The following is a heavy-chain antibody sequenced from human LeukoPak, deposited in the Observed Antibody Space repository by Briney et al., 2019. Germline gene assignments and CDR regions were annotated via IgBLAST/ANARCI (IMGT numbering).Heavy chain of an antibody. Sequence: GGSLRLSCAASGFTFSSYWMHWVRQAPGKGLVWVSRINTDGSSTSYADSVKGRFTISRDNAKNTLYLQMNSLRAEDTAVYYCAREGVKLYAFDIWGQGTMVTVSS. CDR2: INTDGSST. D-gene: IGHD5-18*01. V-gene: IGHV3-74*01. J-gene: IGHJ3*02. CDR3: AREGVKLYAFDI. CDR1: GFTFSSYW.